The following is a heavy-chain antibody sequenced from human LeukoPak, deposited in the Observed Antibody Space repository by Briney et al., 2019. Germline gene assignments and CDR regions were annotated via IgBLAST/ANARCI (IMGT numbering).Heavy chain of an antibody. CDR2: ITSSSASM. D-gene: IGHD3-9*01. J-gene: IGHJ4*02. Sequence: GGSLSLSCAASGFTFTTYSMNWVRQAPGKGLEWVSSITSSSASMYYADSVKGRFTISRDNAKNSLYLQMNSLRAEDTAVYYCARTYYDILTAYNPYFDYWGQGTLVTVSS. CDR1: GFTFTTYS. CDR3: ARTYYDILTAYNPYFDY. V-gene: IGHV3-21*01.